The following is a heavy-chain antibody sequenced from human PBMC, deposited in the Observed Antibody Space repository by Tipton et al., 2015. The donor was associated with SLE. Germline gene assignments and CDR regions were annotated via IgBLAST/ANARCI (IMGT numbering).Heavy chain of an antibody. CDR1: GGTFSSYT. CDR3: ARALLFGLEESYYYFMDV. D-gene: IGHD2-21*02. V-gene: IGHV1-69*16. CDR2: IIPILGIA. J-gene: IGHJ6*03. Sequence: QLVQSGAEVKKPGSSVKVSCKASGGTFSSYTISWVRQAPGQGLEWMGRIIPILGIASYAQKFQGRVTITTDDSTSTAYMELSSLTSEDSAVYYCARALLFGLEESYYYFMDVWDKGATVAVSS.